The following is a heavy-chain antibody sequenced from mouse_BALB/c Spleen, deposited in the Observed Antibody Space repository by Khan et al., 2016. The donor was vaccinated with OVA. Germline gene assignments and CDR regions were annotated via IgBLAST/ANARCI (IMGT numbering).Heavy chain of an antibody. CDR1: GYSITSNYA. CDR3: ARKNYYGCAVDY. J-gene: IGHJ4*01. Sequence: EVQLQESGPGLVKPSQSLSLTCTVTGYSITSNYAWNWIRQFPGNKLEWMGYISYSGSTSYNPSLKSRISITRDTSKNQFFLQLNSVTTEDTATNYGARKNYYGCAVDYWGQGTSVTVSS. CDR2: ISYSGST. D-gene: IGHD1-2*01. V-gene: IGHV3-2*02.